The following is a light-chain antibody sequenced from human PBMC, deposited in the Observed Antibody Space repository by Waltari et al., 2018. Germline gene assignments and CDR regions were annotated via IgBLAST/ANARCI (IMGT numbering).Light chain of an antibody. CDR1: TSDVGGYKY. CDR2: EVS. J-gene: IGLJ2*01. V-gene: IGLV2-8*01. CDR3: SSYAGSNNLVV. Sequence: QSALTQPPSASGSLGQSVTISCTGTTSDVGGYKYVSWYQQHPGKAPKLIIYEVSKRPSGVPDRFSGSKSGNTASLTVSGLLAEDEADYYCSSYAGSNNLVVFGGGTKLTVL.